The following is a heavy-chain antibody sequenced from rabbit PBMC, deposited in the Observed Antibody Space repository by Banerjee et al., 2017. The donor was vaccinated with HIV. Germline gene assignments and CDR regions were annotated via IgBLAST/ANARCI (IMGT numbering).Heavy chain of an antibody. J-gene: IGHJ4*01. CDR3: AGSLVDNANL. Sequence: QEQLEESGGDLVKPEGSLTLTCTASGFSFSYKYVMCWVRQAPGKGLEWIGCIGTGSGSTWYASWAKGRFTISKASSTTVTLQMTSLTAADTATYLCAGSLVDNANLWGQGTLVTVS. CDR1: GFSFSYKYV. D-gene: IGHD1-1*01. V-gene: IGHV1S45*01. CDR2: IGTGSGST.